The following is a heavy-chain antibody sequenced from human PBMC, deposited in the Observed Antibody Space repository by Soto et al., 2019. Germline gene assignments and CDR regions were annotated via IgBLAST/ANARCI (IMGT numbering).Heavy chain of an antibody. D-gene: IGHD6-25*01. Sequence: TLSLTFSVSGGSISSVGHYWTWIRQQPGKGLEWIGYIYYSGSTDYNPSLKSRVTISVDRSKNQFSLNLSSVTAADTAIYYCARESGGYDSSTRYGLDVCGQGTTVTVSS. CDR1: GGSISSVGHY. CDR2: IYYSGST. CDR3: ARESGGYDSSTRYGLDV. V-gene: IGHV4-31*03. J-gene: IGHJ6*02.